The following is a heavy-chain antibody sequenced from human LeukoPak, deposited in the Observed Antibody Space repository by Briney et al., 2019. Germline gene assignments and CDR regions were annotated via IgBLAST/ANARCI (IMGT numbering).Heavy chain of an antibody. Sequence: GRSLRLSCAASGFTFSSYAMHWVRQAPGKGLEWVAVISYDGSNKYYADSVKGRFTISRDNSKSTLYLQMNSLRAEDTAVYYCARGDGTTLDYWGQGTLVTVPS. CDR2: ISYDGSNK. CDR1: GFTFSSYA. V-gene: IGHV3-30*04. CDR3: ARGDGTTLDY. D-gene: IGHD1-7*01. J-gene: IGHJ4*02.